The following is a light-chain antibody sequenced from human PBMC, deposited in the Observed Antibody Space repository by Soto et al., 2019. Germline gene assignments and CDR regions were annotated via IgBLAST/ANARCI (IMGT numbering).Light chain of an antibody. V-gene: IGKV3D-15*01. J-gene: IGKJ4*01. CDR2: ASS. CDR1: QNVASN. Sequence: VMTQSPGNLSVSPGEGVTLFCRASQNVASNLAWYQVKPGQAPRLLIYASSTRATGIPATFSGSGSGTEFSLTISSLQSEDSALYCCQQYYHWGLSFGGGTKVEI. CDR3: QQYYHWGLS.